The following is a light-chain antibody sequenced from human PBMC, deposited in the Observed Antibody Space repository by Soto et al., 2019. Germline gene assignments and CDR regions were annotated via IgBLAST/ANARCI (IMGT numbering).Light chain of an antibody. J-gene: IGKJ4*02. CDR2: DAS. V-gene: IGKV3-11*01. Sequence: EIVLTQSPATLSLSPGERATLSCRASQSVSSYLAWYQQKPGKAPRLLIYDASNRATGIPARFSGSGSGTDFTLTISSLEPEDFAVYYCQQRSNWPSGFGGGTKVDI. CDR1: QSVSSY. CDR3: QQRSNWPSG.